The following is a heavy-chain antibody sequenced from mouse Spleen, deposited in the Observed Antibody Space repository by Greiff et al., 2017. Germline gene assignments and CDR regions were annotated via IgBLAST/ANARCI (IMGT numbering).Heavy chain of an antibody. V-gene: IGHV1-66*01. CDR2: IYPGSGNT. J-gene: IGHJ4*01. CDR1: GYSFTSYY. CDR3: ARGELYAMDY. Sequence: VQLVESGPELVKPGASVKISCKASGYSFTSYYIHWVKQRPGQGLEWIGWIYPGSGNTKYNEKFKGKATLTADTSSSTAYMQLSSLTSEDSAVYYCARGELYAMDYWGQGTSVTVSS.